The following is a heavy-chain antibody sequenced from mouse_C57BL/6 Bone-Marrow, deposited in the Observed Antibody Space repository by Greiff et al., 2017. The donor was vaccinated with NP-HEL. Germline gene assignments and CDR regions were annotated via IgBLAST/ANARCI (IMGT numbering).Heavy chain of an antibody. V-gene: IGHV5-6*01. CDR3: AIHEDYYGNSKYYFDY. Sequence: EVQLVESGGDLVKPGGSLKLSCAASGFTFSSYGMSWVRQTPDKRLEWVATISSGGSYTYYPDSLKGRFTISRDNAKNTLYLQMSSLKSEDTAMYYCAIHEDYYGNSKYYFDYWGQGTTLTVSS. J-gene: IGHJ2*01. CDR2: ISSGGSYT. D-gene: IGHD2-1*01. CDR1: GFTFSSYG.